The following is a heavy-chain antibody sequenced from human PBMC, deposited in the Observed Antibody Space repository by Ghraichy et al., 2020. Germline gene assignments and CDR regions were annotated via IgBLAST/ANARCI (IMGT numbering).Heavy chain of an antibody. D-gene: IGHD4-17*01. V-gene: IGHV4-59*01. J-gene: IGHJ3*02. CDR1: GASIRYYY. Sequence: SETLSLTCTVSGASIRYYYWSWIRQPPGKGLEWIAYIYNSGTTNYNPSLKSRVTISSDTSKNQVSLKVTSVTAADMAIYYCAKTTVTTMGDAFNIWGQGTMVAVSS. CDR3: AKTTVTTMGDAFNI. CDR2: IYNSGTT.